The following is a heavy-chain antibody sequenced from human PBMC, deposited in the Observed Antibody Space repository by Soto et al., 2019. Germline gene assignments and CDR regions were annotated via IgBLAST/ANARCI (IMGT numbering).Heavy chain of an antibody. CDR3: ARDALEYTTSSGWFDS. V-gene: IGHV1-69*13. CDR1: GGTFGTHA. Sequence: ASVKVSCKSSGGTFGTHAITWVRQAPVQGLEWMGVAIPLFGTTNYAQKFQGRVTITADDSTSTVYMQLNSLTSEDTAIYYCARDALEYTTSSGWFDSWGQGTRVTVSS. J-gene: IGHJ5*01. CDR2: AIPLFGTT. D-gene: IGHD6-6*01.